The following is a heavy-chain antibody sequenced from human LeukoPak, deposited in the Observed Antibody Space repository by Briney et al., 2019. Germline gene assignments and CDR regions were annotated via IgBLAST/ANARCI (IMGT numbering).Heavy chain of an antibody. V-gene: IGHV4-39*01. J-gene: IGHJ4*02. CDR3: ARRLGGPLRTWIQLRNYFDY. CDR1: GGSISSSSYY. D-gene: IGHD5-18*01. CDR2: IYYSGST. Sequence: PSETLSLTCTVSGGSISSSSYYWGWIRQPPGKGLEWIGSIYYSGSTYYNPSLKSRVTISVDTSKNQFSLKLSSVTAADTAVYYCARRLGGPLRTWIQLRNYFDYWGQGTLVTVSS.